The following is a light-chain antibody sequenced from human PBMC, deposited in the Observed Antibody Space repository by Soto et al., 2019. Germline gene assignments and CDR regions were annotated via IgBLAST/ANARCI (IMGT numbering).Light chain of an antibody. CDR1: QSVPSSY. J-gene: IGKJ5*01. V-gene: IGKV3D-20*02. CDR3: QQRSNWPIT. CDR2: GAS. Sequence: DIVLTQSPGTLSFSPGERATLSCRASQSVPSSYLAWYQHRRGQAPRLLIFGASGRATGIPARFSGSGSGTDFTLTISSLEPEDFALYYCQQRSNWPITFGQGTRLEIK.